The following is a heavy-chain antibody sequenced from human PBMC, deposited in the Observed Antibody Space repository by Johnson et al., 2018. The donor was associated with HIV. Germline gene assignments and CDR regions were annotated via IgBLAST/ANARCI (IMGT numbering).Heavy chain of an antibody. CDR2: ISSSGSTI. D-gene: IGHD5-18*01. V-gene: IGHV3-11*01. CDR3: TTDLGIQSFDL. Sequence: QVQLVESGGGLVKPGGSLRLSCAASGFTFSNAWMSWVRQAPGKGLEWVSYISSSGSTIYYADSVKGRFTLSRDNAKNSLYLQMNSLKTEDTAVYYCTTDLGIQSFDLWGQGTMVTVSS. J-gene: IGHJ3*01. CDR1: GFTFSNAW.